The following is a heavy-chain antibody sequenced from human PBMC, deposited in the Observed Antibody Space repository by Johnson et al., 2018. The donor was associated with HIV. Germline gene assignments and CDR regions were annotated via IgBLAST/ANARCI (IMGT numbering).Heavy chain of an antibody. J-gene: IGHJ3*02. CDR1: GFTVSSNY. Sequence: MLLVESGGGLVQPGGSLRLSCVVSGFTVSSNYMSWVRQSPGKGLEWVSAISGSGGSTYYADSVKGRFTISRDNSKNTLYLQMNSLRAEDTAVYYCAKVAIWGTYRYNLGDTYDIWGQGTMVTV. D-gene: IGHD3-16*02. CDR2: ISGSGGST. CDR3: AKVAIWGTYRYNLGDTYDI. V-gene: IGHV3-23*04.